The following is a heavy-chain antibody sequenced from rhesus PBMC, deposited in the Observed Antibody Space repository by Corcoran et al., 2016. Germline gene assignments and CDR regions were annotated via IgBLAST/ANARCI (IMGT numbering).Heavy chain of an antibody. V-gene: IGHV4S2*01. CDR2: IYGRRGTT. Sequence: QVQLQESGPGLVKPSENLHLTCAVSGAPTGDTHWSWIRLAPGRGLEWIGRIYGRRGTTDYHPSFNSRVAISIDTSNNQLSLRLKSVTAADTAVYYCAKAGVATDFDYWGQGVLVTVSS. D-gene: IGHD1-44*01. J-gene: IGHJ4*01. CDR3: AKAGVATDFDY. CDR1: GAPTGDTH.